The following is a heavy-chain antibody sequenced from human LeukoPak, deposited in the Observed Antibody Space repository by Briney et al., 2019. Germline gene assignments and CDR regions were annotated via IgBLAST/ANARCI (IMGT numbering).Heavy chain of an antibody. CDR1: GFTFSSYE. CDR3: ARDPYSGDYGAYYYYYMDV. Sequence: GGSLRLSCAASGFTFSSYEMNWVRQARGKGLEWVSYISSSGSTIYYADSVKGRFTISRHNAKNSLYLQMDSLRVEETAEYYCARDPYSGDYGAYYYYYMDVWGKGTTVTVSS. D-gene: IGHD1-26*01. CDR2: ISSSGSTI. J-gene: IGHJ6*03. V-gene: IGHV3-48*03.